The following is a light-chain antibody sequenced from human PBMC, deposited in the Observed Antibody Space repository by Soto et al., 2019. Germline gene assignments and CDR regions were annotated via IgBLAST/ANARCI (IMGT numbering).Light chain of an antibody. Sequence: DIQMTQSPSAMSASVGDRVTITCRASEAISNYLAWFQQKPGEVPKRLIYGASTLQSGVPSRFSGSGSGTEFTLTISSLQPEDFATYYCLQHYSQRSFGQGTKVDIK. CDR2: GAS. V-gene: IGKV1-17*03. CDR1: EAISNY. J-gene: IGKJ1*01. CDR3: LQHYSQRS.